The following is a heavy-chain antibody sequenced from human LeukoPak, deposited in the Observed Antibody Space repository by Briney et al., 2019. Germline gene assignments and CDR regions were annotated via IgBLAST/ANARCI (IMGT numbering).Heavy chain of an antibody. V-gene: IGHV4-31*03. D-gene: IGHD3-3*01. Sequence: SQTLSLTCTVSGGSISSGGYYWSWIRQHPGKGLEWIGYIYYSGSTYYNPSLKSRVTISVDTSKNQFSLKLSSVTAADTAVYYCARGRGVVITISSNWFDPWGQGTLVTVSS. J-gene: IGHJ5*02. CDR2: IYYSGST. CDR1: GGSISSGGYY. CDR3: ARGRGVVITISSNWFDP.